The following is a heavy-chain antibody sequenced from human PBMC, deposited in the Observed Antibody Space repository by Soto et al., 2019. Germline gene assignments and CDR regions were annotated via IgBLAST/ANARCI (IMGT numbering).Heavy chain of an antibody. D-gene: IGHD5-12*01. CDR1: GFTFSSYG. J-gene: IGHJ4*02. CDR3: AKGSGYTYYFDY. Sequence: QVQLVESGGGVVQPGRSLRLSCAASGFTFSSYGMHWVRQAPGKGLEWVAVISYDGSNKYYADSVKGRFTISRDNSKNTLYLQMNSLRAEDTAVYYCAKGSGYTYYFDYWGQGTLVTVSS. CDR2: ISYDGSNK. V-gene: IGHV3-30*18.